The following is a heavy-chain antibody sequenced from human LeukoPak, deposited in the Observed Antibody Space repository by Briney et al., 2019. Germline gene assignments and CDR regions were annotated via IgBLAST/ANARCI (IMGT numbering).Heavy chain of an antibody. CDR1: GLTFSSYA. V-gene: IGHV3-23*01. J-gene: IGHJ4*02. CDR2: ISGSGVSI. D-gene: IGHD6-19*01. CDR3: AKVPRGSSGWFFDY. Sequence: GGSLRLSCAASGLTFSSYAMSWVRQAPGKGVGWGSAISGSGVSIYYADSVKGRFPLSRDNSKNTLYLQMNSLRAEDTAVYYCAKVPRGSSGWFFDYWGQGTLVTVSS.